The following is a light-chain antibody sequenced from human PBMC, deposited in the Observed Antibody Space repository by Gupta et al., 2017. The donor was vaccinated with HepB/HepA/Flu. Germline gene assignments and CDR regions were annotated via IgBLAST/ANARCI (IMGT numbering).Light chain of an antibody. CDR3: GTWDTSLTIVV. V-gene: IGLV1-51*02. J-gene: IGLJ2*01. CDR1: SYNIGNND. CDR2: ENN. Sequence: QSVLTQPPSVSAAPGQNVTISCSGSSYNIGNNDVSWYQQLSGTAPKLLIFENNKRPSGIPDRFSGSKSATSATLGITGLQTGDEADYYCGTWDTSLTIVVLGGGTKLTVL.